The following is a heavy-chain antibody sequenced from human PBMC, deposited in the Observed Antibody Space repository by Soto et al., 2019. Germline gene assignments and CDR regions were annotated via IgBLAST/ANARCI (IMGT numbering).Heavy chain of an antibody. Sequence: EVQLVESGGGLVQPGGSLRLSCAASEFTFSIYGMNWVRQAPGKGLEWVAKINQDGSEKYYVDSVKGRFTISRDNAKKSLELQMNSLRAEDTAVYYCVGGSGWLFDYWGQGTLVTVSS. CDR2: INQDGSEK. CDR1: EFTFSIYG. D-gene: IGHD6-19*01. CDR3: VGGSGWLFDY. V-gene: IGHV3-7*02. J-gene: IGHJ4*02.